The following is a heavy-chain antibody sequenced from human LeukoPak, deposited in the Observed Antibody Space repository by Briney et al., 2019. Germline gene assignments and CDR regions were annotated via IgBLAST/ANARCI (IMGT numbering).Heavy chain of an antibody. CDR2: MNPDGSHI. J-gene: IGHJ4*02. CDR3: ARDLVTTIVVPYDF. CDR1: GFTFSNYW. D-gene: IGHD2-15*01. Sequence: GGSLRLSCAASGFTFSNYWMSWVRQAPGKGLEWLANMNPDGSHIYYEDSVKGRFTISRGNAKNSLYLQLDSLRAEDTAVYYCARDLVTTIVVPYDFWGQGTLVTVSS. V-gene: IGHV3-7*01.